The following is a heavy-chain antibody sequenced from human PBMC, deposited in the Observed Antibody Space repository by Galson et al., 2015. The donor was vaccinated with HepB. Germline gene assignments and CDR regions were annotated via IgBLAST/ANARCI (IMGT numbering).Heavy chain of an antibody. CDR2: IWFDATSE. CDR3: VRESSVNGAFDY. CDR1: GFTFRNYI. Sequence: SLRLSCAASGFTFRNYIMHWVRQAPGKGLEWVAVIWFDATSESYGDSVKGRFTISRDNSKNTVDLQMNSLRVGDTAVYYCVRESSVNGAFDYWGQGALVTVSS. D-gene: IGHD2-8*01. J-gene: IGHJ4*02. V-gene: IGHV3-33*08.